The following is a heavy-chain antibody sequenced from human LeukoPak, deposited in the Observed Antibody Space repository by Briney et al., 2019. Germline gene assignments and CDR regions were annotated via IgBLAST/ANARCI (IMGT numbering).Heavy chain of an antibody. D-gene: IGHD6-25*01. J-gene: IGHJ2*01. Sequence: GGSLRLSCAASGFTFDDFGMSWVRQAPGKGLEWVSGIAWNGGSTGYADSVKGRFTISRDNAKNSLYLQMNSLRAEDTAVYYCARRSGHYYWYFDLWGRGTLVTVSS. V-gene: IGHV3-20*04. CDR3: ARRSGHYYWYFDL. CDR2: IAWNGGST. CDR1: GFTFDDFG.